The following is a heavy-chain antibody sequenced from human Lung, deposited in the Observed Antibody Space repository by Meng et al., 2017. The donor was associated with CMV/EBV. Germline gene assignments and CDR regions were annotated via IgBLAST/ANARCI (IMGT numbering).Heavy chain of an antibody. Sequence: ESXKISXAASGFTFSSYSMNWVRQAPGKGLEWVSSISSSSSYIYYADSVKGRFTISRDNAKYSLYLQMNSLRAEDTAVYYCARWERTAMDPYYYYGMDVWGQGTXVTVSS. CDR2: ISSSSSYI. CDR3: ARWERTAMDPYYYYGMDV. D-gene: IGHD5-18*01. J-gene: IGHJ6*02. V-gene: IGHV3-21*01. CDR1: GFTFSSYS.